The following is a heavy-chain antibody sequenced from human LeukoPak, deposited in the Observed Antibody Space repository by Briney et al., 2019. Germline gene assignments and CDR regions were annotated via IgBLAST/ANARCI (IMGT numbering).Heavy chain of an antibody. J-gene: IGHJ4*02. CDR2: ISYDGSNK. V-gene: IGHV3-30*18. Sequence: PGGSLRLSWAASGFTFSSYGMHWVRQAPGKGLEWVAVISYDGSNKYYADSVKGRFTISRDNSKNTLYLQMNSLRAEDTAVYYCAKGGKWLMTYYHYWGQGTLVTVSS. CDR1: GFTFSSYG. CDR3: AKGGKWLMTYYHY. D-gene: IGHD6-19*01.